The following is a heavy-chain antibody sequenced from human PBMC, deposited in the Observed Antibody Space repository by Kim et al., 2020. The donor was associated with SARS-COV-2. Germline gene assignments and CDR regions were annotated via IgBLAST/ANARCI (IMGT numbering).Heavy chain of an antibody. CDR1: GYTFTSYG. V-gene: IGHV1-18*01. J-gene: IGHJ2*01. Sequence: ASVKVSCKASGYTFTSYGISWVRQAPGQGLEWMGWISAYNGNTNYAQKLQGRVTMTTDTSTSTAYMELRSLRSDDTAVYYCARDLSSSWAPGYFDLWGRGTLVTVSS. CDR2: ISAYNGNT. D-gene: IGHD6-13*01. CDR3: ARDLSSSWAPGYFDL.